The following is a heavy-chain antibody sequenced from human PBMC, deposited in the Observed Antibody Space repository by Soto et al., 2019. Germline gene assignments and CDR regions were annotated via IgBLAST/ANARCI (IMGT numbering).Heavy chain of an antibody. Sequence: WGSLRLSCAASGFTFISYGIRWGRQSPFKWLEWVAVISYDGSNKYYADSVKGRFTISRDNSKNTLYLQMNSLRAEDTAVYYCAKSPVDYGDSTRGYFDYWGQGTLVTVSS. D-gene: IGHD4-17*01. CDR1: GFTFISYG. J-gene: IGHJ4*02. CDR3: AKSPVDYGDSTRGYFDY. V-gene: IGHV3-30*18. CDR2: ISYDGSNK.